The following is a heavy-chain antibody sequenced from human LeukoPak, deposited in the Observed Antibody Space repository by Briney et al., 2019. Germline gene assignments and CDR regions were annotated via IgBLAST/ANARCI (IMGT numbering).Heavy chain of an antibody. V-gene: IGHV3-21*01. D-gene: IGHD5-18*01. CDR3: ARSRGYSYGYSI. Sequence: GGSLRLSCAASGFTFSSYEVNWVRQAPGKGLEWVSSISSSSSYIYYADSVKGRFTISRDNAKNSLYLQMNSLRAEDTAVYYCARSRGYSYGYSIWGQGTLVTVSS. J-gene: IGHJ4*02. CDR1: GFTFSSYE. CDR2: ISSSSSYI.